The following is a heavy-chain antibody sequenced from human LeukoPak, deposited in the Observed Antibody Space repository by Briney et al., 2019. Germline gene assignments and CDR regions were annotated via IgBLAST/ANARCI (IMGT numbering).Heavy chain of an antibody. D-gene: IGHD3-16*01. CDR1: GFTFSDYH. V-gene: IGHV3-11*01. CDR3: AGARDIRVGGPGGYFAY. CDR2: ISPGGGTT. J-gene: IGHJ4*01. Sequence: PGGSLRLSCAASGFTFSDYHMNWIRQAPGKGLEWISYISPGGGTTYFADSVKGRFTISRDNAKNSLSLQMTSLTAEDTAVYYCAGARDIRVGGPGGYFAYWPKEPWAP.